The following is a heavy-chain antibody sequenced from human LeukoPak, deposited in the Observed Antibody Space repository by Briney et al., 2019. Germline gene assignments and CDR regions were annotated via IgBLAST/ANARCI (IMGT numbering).Heavy chain of an antibody. V-gene: IGHV3-11*01. CDR1: GFTFSDYF. J-gene: IGHJ4*02. CDR2: ISSGSSAI. CDR3: ARDMGFFDS. D-gene: IGHD3-10*01. Sequence: GGSLRHSCAASGFTFSDYFMSWIRQPPGKGPEWVSYISSGSSAIYYADSVKGRFTISRDNAKNSLYLQMNSLRAEDTAVYYCARDMGFFDSWGRGTLVTVSS.